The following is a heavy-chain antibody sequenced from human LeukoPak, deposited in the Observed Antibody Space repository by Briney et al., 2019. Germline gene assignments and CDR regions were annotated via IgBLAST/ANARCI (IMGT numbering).Heavy chain of an antibody. CDR3: ARGAVLLWFGELKKGYYGMDV. CDR2: IYTSGST. CDR1: GGSISSYY. Sequence: SETLSLTCTVSGGSISSYYWSWIRQPAGKGLEWIGRIYTSGSTNYNPSLKSRVTMSVDTSKNQFSLKLSSVTAADTAVYYCARGAVLLWFGELKKGYYGMDVWGQGTTVTVSS. V-gene: IGHV4-4*07. D-gene: IGHD3-10*01. J-gene: IGHJ6*02.